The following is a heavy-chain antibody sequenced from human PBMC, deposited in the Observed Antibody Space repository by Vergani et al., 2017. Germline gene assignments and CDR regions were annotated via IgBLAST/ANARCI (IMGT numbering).Heavy chain of an antibody. V-gene: IGHV4-59*01. CDR1: GVPMRGYY. Sequence: QVRLQESRPGLVKPSETLSLTCSVPGVPMRGYYLSWIRQPPGKELEWIGYMYHSGSTNYNPSLETRVTISGDTAKNQFSLKLNSVTVADTAVYYCGRVEDFYGLGSRLLDLWGQGILVTVSS. CDR3: GRVEDFYGLGSRLLDL. J-gene: IGHJ5*02. CDR2: MYHSGST. D-gene: IGHD3-10*01.